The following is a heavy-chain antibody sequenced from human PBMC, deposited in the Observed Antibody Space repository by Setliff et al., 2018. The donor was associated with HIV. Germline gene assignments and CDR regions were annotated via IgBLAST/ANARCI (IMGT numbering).Heavy chain of an antibody. CDR3: ARVLWELPQGDY. Sequence: ASVKVSCKASGYTFASYGIIWVRQAPGQGLEWMGWISAYNGNTNYAQKLQGRVTMTTDTSTSTAYMELRRLRSDDTAVYYCARVLWELPQGDYWGQGTLVTVSS. CDR1: GYTFASYG. D-gene: IGHD1-26*01. CDR2: ISAYNGNT. V-gene: IGHV1-18*01. J-gene: IGHJ4*02.